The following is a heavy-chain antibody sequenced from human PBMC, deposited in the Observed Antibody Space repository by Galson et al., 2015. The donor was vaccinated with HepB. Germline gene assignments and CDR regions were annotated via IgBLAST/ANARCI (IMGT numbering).Heavy chain of an antibody. V-gene: IGHV3-33*01. D-gene: IGHD2-15*01. CDR3: SRAGVETTPYYFDY. CDR1: GFIFRNYG. J-gene: IGHJ4*02. CDR2: IWYDGGNK. Sequence: SLRLSCAASGFIFRNYGMHWVRQAPGKGLEWVALIWYDGGNKYYADSVKGRFTISRDNYKNMLFLQMSSLRADDTAMYYCSRAGVETTPYYFDYWGQGTLVTVSS.